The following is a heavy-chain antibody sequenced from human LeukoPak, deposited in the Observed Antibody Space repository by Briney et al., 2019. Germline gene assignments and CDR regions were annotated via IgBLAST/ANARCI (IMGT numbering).Heavy chain of an antibody. Sequence: VGSLRLSCAASGFTVNSNYMSWVRQAPGKGLEWVSLIYIGGSTYYADCVKGRFTISRDNSKNTLYLQMNSVRAEDTAVYYCARDHRSRNSRKLWPVVVPAAPDYWGQGTLVTVSS. CDR2: IYIGGST. CDR1: GFTVNSNY. V-gene: IGHV3-66*01. J-gene: IGHJ4*02. CDR3: ARDHRSRNSRKLWPVVVPAAPDY. D-gene: IGHD2-2*01.